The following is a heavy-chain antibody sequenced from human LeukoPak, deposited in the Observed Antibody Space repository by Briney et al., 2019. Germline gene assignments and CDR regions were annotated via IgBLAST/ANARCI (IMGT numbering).Heavy chain of an antibody. CDR3: ARDGYSGSYSSLYYFGY. D-gene: IGHD1-26*01. CDR2: IWYDGSNK. Sequence: GGSLRLSCAASGFTFSNYGMHWVRQAPGKGLEWVAVIWYDGSNKYYADSVKGRFTISRDNSKNTLYLQMNSLRAEDTAVYYCARDGYSGSYSSLYYFGYWGQGTLVTVSS. CDR1: GFTFSNYG. V-gene: IGHV3-33*01. J-gene: IGHJ4*02.